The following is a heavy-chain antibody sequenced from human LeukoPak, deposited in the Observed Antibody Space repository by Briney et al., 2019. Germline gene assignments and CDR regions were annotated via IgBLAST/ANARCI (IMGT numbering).Heavy chain of an antibody. CDR2: INTDGGDT. J-gene: IGHJ4*02. CDR3: TKKNSGPDPFDL. CDR1: GFTFRNYA. V-gene: IGHV3-23*01. D-gene: IGHD4-23*01. Sequence: SGGSLRLSCVASGFTFRNYAMSWVRQAPGKGLEWVAGINTDGGDTGYADSVKGRLTISRDNSKNTVYLEMNSLSVEDTAIYYCTKKNSGPDPFDLWGQGTLVTVSS.